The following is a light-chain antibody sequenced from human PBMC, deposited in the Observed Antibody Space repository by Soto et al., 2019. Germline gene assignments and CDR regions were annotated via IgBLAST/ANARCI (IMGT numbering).Light chain of an antibody. CDR3: AAWDDSLSGPV. Sequence: QSVLTQPPSAFGTPGQRVTISCSGSSSNIGRNPVYWYQQVPGTAPKLLFYTNDQRPSGVPDRFSGSKSGTSASLAISGLRSEDEADYYCAAWDDSLSGPVFGGGTKLTVL. CDR1: SSNIGRNP. CDR2: TND. J-gene: IGLJ3*02. V-gene: IGLV1-47*02.